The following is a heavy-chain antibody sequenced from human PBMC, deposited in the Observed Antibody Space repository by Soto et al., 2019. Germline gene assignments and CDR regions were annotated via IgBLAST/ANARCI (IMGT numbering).Heavy chain of an antibody. Sequence: SVKVSCKASGGTFSSYAISWVRQAPGQGLEWMGGIIPIFGTANYAQKFQGRVTITADESTSTAYMELSSLRSEDTAVYYCARVNVRGVIISYYYGMDVWGQGTTVTVSS. CDR2: IIPIFGTA. V-gene: IGHV1-69*13. CDR1: GGTFSSYA. J-gene: IGHJ6*02. D-gene: IGHD3-10*02. CDR3: ARVNVRGVIISYYYGMDV.